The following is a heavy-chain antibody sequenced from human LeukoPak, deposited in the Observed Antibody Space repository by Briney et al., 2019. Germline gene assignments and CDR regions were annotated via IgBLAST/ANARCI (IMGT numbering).Heavy chain of an antibody. Sequence: SVKVSCKASGGTFSSYAISWVRQAPGQGLEWMGRIFPIFGTANYAQKFQGRVTITTDESTSTAYMELSSLRSEDTAVYYCARDRDNWNDARGILWRNYYYYMDVWGKGTTVTVSS. D-gene: IGHD1-20*01. J-gene: IGHJ6*03. CDR1: GGTFSSYA. CDR3: ARDRDNWNDARGILWRNYYYYMDV. CDR2: IFPIFGTA. V-gene: IGHV1-69*05.